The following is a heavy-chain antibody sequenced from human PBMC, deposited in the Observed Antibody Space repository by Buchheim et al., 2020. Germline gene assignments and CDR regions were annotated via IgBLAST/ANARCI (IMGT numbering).Heavy chain of an antibody. D-gene: IGHD3-3*01. J-gene: IGHJ3*02. CDR2: ISSSSSTI. CDR1: GFTFSSYS. Sequence: EVQLVESGGGLVQPGGSLRLSCAASGFTFSSYSMNWVRQAPGKGREWVSYISSSSSTIYYADSVKGRFTISRDNAKNSLYLQMNSLRAEDTAVYYCARDSYDFWSGFKSSDAFDIWGQGT. CDR3: ARDSYDFWSGFKSSDAFDI. V-gene: IGHV3-48*01.